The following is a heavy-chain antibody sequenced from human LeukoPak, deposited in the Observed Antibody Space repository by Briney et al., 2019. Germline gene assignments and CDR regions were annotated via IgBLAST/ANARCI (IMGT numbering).Heavy chain of an antibody. D-gene: IGHD5-24*01. CDR3: ARGLPYNYSKIDY. CDR1: GGSISSSSYY. CDR2: IYYSGST. V-gene: IGHV4-39*07. J-gene: IGHJ4*02. Sequence: PSETLSLTCTVSGGSISSSSYYWGWIRQPPGKGLEWIGSIYYSGSTYYNPSLKSRVTISVDTSKNQFSLKLSSVTAADTAVYYCARGLPYNYSKIDYWGQGTLVTVSS.